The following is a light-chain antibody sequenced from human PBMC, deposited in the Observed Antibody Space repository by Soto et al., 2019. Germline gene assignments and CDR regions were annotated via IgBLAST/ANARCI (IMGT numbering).Light chain of an antibody. Sequence: DIQLTQPPSTLSASLGDRVTITCRASRSIINWLAWYQQKSGKGPKLLIYKASNLQTGVPSRFSGSGYGTEFTLTISSLQPDDVATYYCQQYSDHWTFGQGTKVDIK. CDR1: RSIINW. CDR3: QQYSDHWT. J-gene: IGKJ1*01. CDR2: KAS. V-gene: IGKV1-5*03.